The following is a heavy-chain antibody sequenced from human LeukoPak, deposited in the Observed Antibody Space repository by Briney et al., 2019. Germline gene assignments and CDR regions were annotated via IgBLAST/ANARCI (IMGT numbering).Heavy chain of an antibody. Sequence: PGGSLRLSCAASGFTFSSYGMHWVRQAPGKGLEWVAVIWYDGTNKYYADSVKGRFTISRDNSKNTLYLQMNSLRAEDTAVYYCAGLGYYDSSGYGPFDYWGQGTLVTVSS. CDR2: IWYDGTNK. CDR1: GFTFSSYG. D-gene: IGHD3-22*01. J-gene: IGHJ4*02. CDR3: AGLGYYDSSGYGPFDY. V-gene: IGHV3-33*01.